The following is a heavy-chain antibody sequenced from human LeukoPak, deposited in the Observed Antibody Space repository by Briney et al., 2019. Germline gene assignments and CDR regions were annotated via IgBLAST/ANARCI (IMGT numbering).Heavy chain of an antibody. CDR2: IYYSGST. J-gene: IGHJ4*02. V-gene: IGHV4-30-4*08. D-gene: IGHD1-7*01. CDR3: ARDAELELQGDYFDY. Sequence: SETLSLTCTVSGGSISSGDYYWSWIRQPPGKGLEWIRYIYYSGSTYYNPSLKSRVTISVDTSKNQFSLKLSSVTAADTAVYYCARDAELELQGDYFDYWGQGTLVTVSS. CDR1: GGSISSGDYY.